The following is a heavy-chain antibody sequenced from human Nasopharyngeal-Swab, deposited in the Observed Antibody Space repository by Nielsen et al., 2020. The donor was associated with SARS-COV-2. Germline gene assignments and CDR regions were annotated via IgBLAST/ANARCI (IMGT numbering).Heavy chain of an antibody. Sequence: WVRQAPRQGLEWMGGIIPIFGTANYAQKFQGRVTITADKSTSTAYMELSSLRSEDTAVYYCARDPTYYYDSSGPSGYYYMDVWGKGTTVTVSS. CDR3: ARDPTYYYDSSGPSGYYYMDV. J-gene: IGHJ6*03. V-gene: IGHV1-69*06. D-gene: IGHD3-22*01. CDR2: IIPIFGTA.